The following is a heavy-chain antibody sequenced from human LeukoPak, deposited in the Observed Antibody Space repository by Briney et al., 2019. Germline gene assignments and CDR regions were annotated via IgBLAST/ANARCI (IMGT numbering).Heavy chain of an antibody. J-gene: IGHJ3*02. Sequence: GGSLRLSCAASGFTFSSYGMHWVRQAPGKGLEWVAFIRYDGSNKYYADSVKGRFTISRDNSKNTLYLQMNSLRAEDTAVYYCAKDAGHCGYSYGPSDAFDIWGQGTMVTVSS. CDR1: GFTFSSYG. V-gene: IGHV3-30*02. CDR2: IRYDGSNK. CDR3: AKDAGHCGYSYGPSDAFDI. D-gene: IGHD5-18*01.